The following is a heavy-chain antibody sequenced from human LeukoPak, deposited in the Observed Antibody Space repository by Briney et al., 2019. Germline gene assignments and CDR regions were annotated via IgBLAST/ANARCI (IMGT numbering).Heavy chain of an antibody. CDR2: INAGNGNT. CDR3: ARIAVADGYRYFDL. D-gene: IGHD6-19*01. Sequence: ASVKVSCKASGYTFTSYAMHWVRQAPGQRLEWMGWINAGNGNTKYSQKFQGRVTITRDTSASTAYMELSSLRSEDTAVYYCARIAVADGYRYFDLWGRGTLVTVSS. CDR1: GYTFTSYA. V-gene: IGHV1-3*01. J-gene: IGHJ2*01.